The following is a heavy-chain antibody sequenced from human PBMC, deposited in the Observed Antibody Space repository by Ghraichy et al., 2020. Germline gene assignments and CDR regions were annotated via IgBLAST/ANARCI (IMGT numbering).Heavy chain of an antibody. CDR1: GVSMTSYY. CDR2: IYYTGST. V-gene: IGHV4-59*01. CDR3: ASSGIRASAFDP. D-gene: IGHD1-14*01. J-gene: IGHJ5*02. Sequence: SETLSLTCSVFGVSMTSYYWNWIRQPPGKGLEWIGYIYYTGSTSYSSSLESGVTMSVDTSKNQFSLKLTSVTAADTAVYYCASSGIRASAFDPWGQGTLVNVCS.